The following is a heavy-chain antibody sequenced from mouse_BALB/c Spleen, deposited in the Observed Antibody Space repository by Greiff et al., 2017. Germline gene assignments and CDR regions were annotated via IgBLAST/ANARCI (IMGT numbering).Heavy chain of an antibody. J-gene: IGHJ4*01. CDR2: INSNGGST. V-gene: IGHV5-6-3*01. D-gene: IGHD1-1*01. CDR3: ARQRDYYGSSYAMDY. Sequence: EVKLVESGGGLVQPGGSLKLSCAASGFTFSSYGMSWVRQTPDKRLELVATINSNGGSTYYPDSVKGRFTISRDNAKNTLYLQMSSLKSEDTAMYYCARQRDYYGSSYAMDYWGQGTSVTVSS. CDR1: GFTFSSYG.